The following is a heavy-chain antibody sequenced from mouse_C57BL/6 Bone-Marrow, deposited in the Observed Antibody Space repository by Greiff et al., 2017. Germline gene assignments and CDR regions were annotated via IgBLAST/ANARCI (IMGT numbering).Heavy chain of an antibody. V-gene: IGHV1-56*01. D-gene: IGHD2-2*01. CDR3: ARERLRRRDYAMDY. Sequence: QVQLQQSGPELVRPGASVKISCKAPGYTFPSHWMQWVRQRPGQGLEWIGEIFPGSGSTYYNEKFKGKATLTVDTSSSTAYMQLSSLTSEDSAVYFCARERLRRRDYAMDYWGQGTSVTVSS. CDR2: IFPGSGST. J-gene: IGHJ4*01. CDR1: GYTFPSHW.